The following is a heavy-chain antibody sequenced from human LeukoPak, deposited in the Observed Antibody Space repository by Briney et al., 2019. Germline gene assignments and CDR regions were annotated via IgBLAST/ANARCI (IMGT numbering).Heavy chain of an antibody. CDR2: IFYDGSNK. Sequence: PGTSLRLSCAASGFTFSTYAMHWVRQAPGKGLEWVAVIFYDGSNKDYADSVKGRFTISRDNSKNTLYLQVNSLRAEDTAVYYCARDQDHYYDSSGAMDVWGQGTTVTVSS. CDR3: ARDQDHYYDSSGAMDV. V-gene: IGHV3-30-3*01. CDR1: GFTFSTYA. D-gene: IGHD3-22*01. J-gene: IGHJ6*02.